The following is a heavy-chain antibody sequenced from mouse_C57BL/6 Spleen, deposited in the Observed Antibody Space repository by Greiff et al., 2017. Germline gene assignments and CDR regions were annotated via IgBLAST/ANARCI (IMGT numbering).Heavy chain of an antibody. D-gene: IGHD1-1*01. CDR2: ISSGSSTI. J-gene: IGHJ2*01. Sequence: EVMLVESGGGLVKPGGSLKLSCAASGFTFSDYGMHWVRQAPEKGLEWVAYISSGSSTIYYADTVKGRFTISRDNAKNTLFLQMTSLRSEDTAMYYCARSDIIRDYFDYWGQGTTLTVSS. CDR1: GFTFSDYG. V-gene: IGHV5-17*01. CDR3: ARSDIIRDYFDY.